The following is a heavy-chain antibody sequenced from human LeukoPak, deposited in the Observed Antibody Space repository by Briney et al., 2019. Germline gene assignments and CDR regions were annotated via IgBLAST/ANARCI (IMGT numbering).Heavy chain of an antibody. CDR2: IIDSGGST. Sequence: GGSLRLSCAASGFTFSTYAMSWVRQAPRRGLEWVSSIIDSGGSTYYTDSVKGRFTVSRDNSKNTLYLQMNSLRAEDTAVYYCARTAANDAFDIWGQGTLVTVSS. J-gene: IGHJ3*02. CDR3: ARTAANDAFDI. D-gene: IGHD2-15*01. CDR1: GFTFSTYA. V-gene: IGHV3-23*01.